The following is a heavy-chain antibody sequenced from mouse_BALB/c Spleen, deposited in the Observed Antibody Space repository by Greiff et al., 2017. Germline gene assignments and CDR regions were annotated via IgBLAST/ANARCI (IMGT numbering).Heavy chain of an antibody. Sequence: VKLVESGPGLVEPSQSLYITCTVSGFSLTSFGVHWVRQPPGKGLEWLGVIWAGGSTNYYSALMSRLSISKNNSKSQVFLKMNSLQTDDTAMYYCYGSSYDYAMDYWGQGTSVTVSS. CDR2: IWAGGST. CDR1: GFSLTSFG. V-gene: IGHV2-9*02. CDR3: YGSSYDYAMDY. D-gene: IGHD1-1*01. J-gene: IGHJ4*01.